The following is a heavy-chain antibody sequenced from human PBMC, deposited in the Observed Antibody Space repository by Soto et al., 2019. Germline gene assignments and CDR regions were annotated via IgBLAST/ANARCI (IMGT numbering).Heavy chain of an antibody. Sequence: QVQLVQSGAEVKKPGSSVKVSCKASGGTFSSYTISWVRQAPGQGLEWMGRIIPILGIANYAQKFQVRVTMTADKSTSTAYMELSSLRSEDTAMYYCARDPSAYDLPAYWGQGTLVTVSS. CDR2: IIPILGIA. CDR1: GGTFSSYT. V-gene: IGHV1-69*08. CDR3: ARDPSAYDLPAY. D-gene: IGHD5-12*01. J-gene: IGHJ4*02.